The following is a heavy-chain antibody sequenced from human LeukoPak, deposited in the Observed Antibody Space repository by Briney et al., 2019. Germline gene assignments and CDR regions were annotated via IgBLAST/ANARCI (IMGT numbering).Heavy chain of an antibody. CDR1: GGTFSSYA. CDR2: IIPILGIA. CDR3: ARDLGARIAAAQTPREDY. Sequence: GASVKVSCKASGGTFSSYAISWVRQAPGQGLEWMGRIIPILGIANYAQKFQGRVTITADKSTSTAYMELSSLRSEDTAVYYCARDLGARIAAAQTPREDYWGQGTLVTVSS. V-gene: IGHV1-69*04. J-gene: IGHJ4*02. D-gene: IGHD6-13*01.